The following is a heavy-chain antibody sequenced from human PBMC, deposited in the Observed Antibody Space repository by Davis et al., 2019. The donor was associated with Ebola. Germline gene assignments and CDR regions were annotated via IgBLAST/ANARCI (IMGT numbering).Heavy chain of an antibody. Sequence: GESLKISCAASGFTFRSHGMHWVRQAPGKGLEWVADIWYDGSNKYYADSVKGRFTISRDNAKNSLYLQMNSLRAEDTAVYYCARDTYSSSLFLSGLDYWGQGTLVTVSS. CDR2: IWYDGSNK. CDR3: ARDTYSSSLFLSGLDY. V-gene: IGHV3-33*01. D-gene: IGHD6-6*01. J-gene: IGHJ4*02. CDR1: GFTFRSHG.